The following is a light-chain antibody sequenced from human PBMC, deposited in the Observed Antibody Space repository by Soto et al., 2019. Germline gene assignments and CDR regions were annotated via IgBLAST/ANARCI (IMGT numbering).Light chain of an antibody. CDR3: QQTSSIPPFT. CDR1: QDISRW. CDR2: AAS. V-gene: IGKV1D-12*01. Sequence: DIQMTQSPPSVSASVGDRVTITCRAAQDISRWVAWYQHKPGKAPRLLIYAASSLESGVPSRFSGSGSGTEFTLNLSSLQPEDFATYYCQQTSSIPPFTFGPGTKVDIK. J-gene: IGKJ3*01.